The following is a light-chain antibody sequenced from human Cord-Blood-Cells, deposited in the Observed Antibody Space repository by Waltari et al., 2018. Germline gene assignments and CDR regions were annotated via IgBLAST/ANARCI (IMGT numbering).Light chain of an antibody. CDR1: ISNTGSNY. J-gene: IGLJ3*02. CDR2: RNN. Sequence: QSVLTQPPSASGTPGQRVTISCSGSISNTGSNYVYWYQQLPGTAPKLLIHRNNQRPSGVPDRFSGSKSGTSASLAISGLRSEDEADYYCAAWDDSLSGWVFGGGTKLTVL. CDR3: AAWDDSLSGWV. V-gene: IGLV1-47*01.